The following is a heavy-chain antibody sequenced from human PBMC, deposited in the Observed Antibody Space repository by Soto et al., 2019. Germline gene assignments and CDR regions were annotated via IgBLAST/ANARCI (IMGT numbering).Heavy chain of an antibody. J-gene: IGHJ4*02. CDR3: ARSFVVVTAAGY. D-gene: IGHD2-21*02. CDR2: INAGNGNT. V-gene: IGHV1-3*01. CDR1: GYTFTSYA. Sequence: QVQLVQSGAEVKKPGASVKVSCKASGYTFTSYAMHWVRQAPGQRLEWMGWINAGNGNTKYSQKFQGRGTITRDTSASTAYMELSSLRSEDTAVYYCARSFVVVTAAGYWGQGTLVTVSS.